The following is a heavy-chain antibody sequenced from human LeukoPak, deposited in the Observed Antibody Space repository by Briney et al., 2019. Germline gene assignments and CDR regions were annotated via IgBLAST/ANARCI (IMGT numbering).Heavy chain of an antibody. CDR3: ARGGDFYYFDY. CDR1: GYSISSGNY. D-gene: IGHD5-12*01. V-gene: IGHV4-38-2*02. Sequence: PSETLSLTCTVSGYSISSGNYWGWIRQPPGKGPEWIGSIYHSWSTYYNPSLKSRVSISVDTSKNQFSLRLSSVTAAATAVYYCARGGDFYYFDYWGQGTLVTVSS. J-gene: IGHJ4*02. CDR2: IYHSWST.